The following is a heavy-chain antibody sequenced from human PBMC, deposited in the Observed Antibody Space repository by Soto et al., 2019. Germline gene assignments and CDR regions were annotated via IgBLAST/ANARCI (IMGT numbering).Heavy chain of an antibody. CDR2: IYYSGST. J-gene: IGHJ4*02. Sequence: SETLSLTCTVSGGSISSYYWSWIRQPPGKGLEWIGYIYYSGSTNYNPSLKSRVTISVDTSKNQFSLKLSSVTAADTAVYYCARPLRGWNFDYWGQGTLVTVSS. CDR3: ARPLRGWNFDY. CDR1: GGSISSYY. D-gene: IGHD4-17*01. V-gene: IGHV4-59*08.